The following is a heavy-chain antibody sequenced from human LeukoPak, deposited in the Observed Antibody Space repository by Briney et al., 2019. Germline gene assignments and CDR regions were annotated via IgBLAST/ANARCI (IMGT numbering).Heavy chain of an antibody. CDR2: INHSGST. D-gene: IGHD1-1*01. V-gene: IGHV4-34*01. CDR3: ARDRELGY. CDR1: GGSFSGYY. Sequence: SETLSLTCAVYGGSFSGYYWSWIRQPPGKGLEWIGEINHSGSTNYNPSLKSRVAISVDTSKNQFSLKLSSVTAADTAVYYCARDRELGYWGQGTLVIVSS. J-gene: IGHJ4*02.